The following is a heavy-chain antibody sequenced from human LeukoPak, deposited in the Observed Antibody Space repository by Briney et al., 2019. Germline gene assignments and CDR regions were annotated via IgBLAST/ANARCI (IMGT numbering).Heavy chain of an antibody. CDR2: IYYSGST. Sequence: SETLSLTCTVSGGSISSSSYYWGWIRQPPGKGLEWIGSIYYSGSTYYNPSLKSRVTISVDTSKNQFSLKLSSVTAADTAVYYCARLWMRGVWGQGTLVTVSS. CDR1: GGSISSSSYY. CDR3: ARLWMRGV. J-gene: IGHJ4*02. D-gene: IGHD2-8*01. V-gene: IGHV4-39*07.